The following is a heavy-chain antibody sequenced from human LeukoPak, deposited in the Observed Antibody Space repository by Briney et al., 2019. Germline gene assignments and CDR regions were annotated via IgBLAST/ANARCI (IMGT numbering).Heavy chain of an antibody. CDR3: ARDTITDCSSTSCYGDYYYGMDV. V-gene: IGHV3-30*04. D-gene: IGHD2-2*01. CDR1: GFTFSSYA. Sequence: PGRSLRLFCAASGFTFSSYAMHWVRQAPGKGLEWVAVISYDGSNKYYADSVKGRFTISRDNSKNTLYLQMNSLRAEDTAVYYCARDTITDCSSTSCYGDYYYGMDVWGKGTTVTVSS. CDR2: ISYDGSNK. J-gene: IGHJ6*04.